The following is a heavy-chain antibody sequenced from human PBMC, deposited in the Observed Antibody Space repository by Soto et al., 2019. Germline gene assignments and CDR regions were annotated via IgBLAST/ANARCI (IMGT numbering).Heavy chain of an antibody. J-gene: IGHJ4*02. CDR3: ARDHMAVAAPGYY. CDR2: ISYDGSNK. D-gene: IGHD6-19*01. CDR1: GFTFISYA. V-gene: IGHV3-30-3*01. Sequence: GGSLRLSCAASGFTFISYAMHWVRQAPGKGLEWVAVISYDGSNKYYADSVKGRFTISRDNSKNTLYLQMNSLRAEDTAVYYCARDHMAVAAPGYYWGQGTLVTVSS.